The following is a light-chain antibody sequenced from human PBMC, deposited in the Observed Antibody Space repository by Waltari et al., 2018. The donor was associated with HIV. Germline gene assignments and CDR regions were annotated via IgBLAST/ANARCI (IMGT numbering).Light chain of an antibody. CDR3: AAWDDYLNGYV. Sequence: QSVLTQPPSVSEAPRQRVTISCSGSSSNIGNNAVNWYQQVPGKAPKLLIYYDDLLPSGVSNPFSGSKSGTSASLAIRGLQSEDEAEYYCAAWDDYLNGYVFGSGTKVTVL. CDR2: YDD. CDR1: SSNIGNNA. J-gene: IGLJ1*01. V-gene: IGLV1-36*01.